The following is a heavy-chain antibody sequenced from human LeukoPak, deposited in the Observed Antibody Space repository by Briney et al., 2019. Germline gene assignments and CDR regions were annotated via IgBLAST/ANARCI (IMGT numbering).Heavy chain of an antibody. D-gene: IGHD6-19*01. CDR3: ARGVGSDEVGAFDI. J-gene: IGHJ3*02. CDR1: GGSISSYY. CDR2: IYYSGST. Sequence: SETLSLTCTVSGGSISSYYWSWIRQPPGKGLEWIGYIYYSGSTNYNPSLKSRVTISVDTSKNQFSLKLSSVTAADTAVYYCARGVGSDEVGAFDIWGQGTMVTVSS. V-gene: IGHV4-59*01.